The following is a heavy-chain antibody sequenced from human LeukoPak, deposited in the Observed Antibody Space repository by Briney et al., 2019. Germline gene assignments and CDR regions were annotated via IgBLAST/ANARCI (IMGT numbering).Heavy chain of an antibody. J-gene: IGHJ3*02. Sequence: PSETLSLTCAVYGGSFSGYYWSWIRQPPGKGLEWIGEINHSGSTNYNPSLKSRVTISVDTSKNQFSLKLSSVTAADTAVYYCARASRVASPFDIWGQGTMVTVSS. CDR2: INHSGST. CDR1: GGSFSGYY. V-gene: IGHV4-34*01. D-gene: IGHD2-15*01. CDR3: ARASRVASPFDI.